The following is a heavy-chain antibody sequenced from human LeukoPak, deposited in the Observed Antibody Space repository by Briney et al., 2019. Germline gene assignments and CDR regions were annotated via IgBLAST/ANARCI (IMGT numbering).Heavy chain of an antibody. CDR2: IYYSGST. CDR3: ARSVRGLTGYYNWFNP. D-gene: IGHD3-9*01. J-gene: IGHJ5*02. V-gene: IGHV4-39*07. CDR1: GGSISSSSYY. Sequence: SETLSLTCTVSGGSISSSSYYWGWIRQPPGKGLEWIGSIYYSGSTYYNPSLKSRVTISVDTSKNQFSLRLNSVTAADTAVYYCARSVRGLTGYYNWFNPWGQGTLVTVSS.